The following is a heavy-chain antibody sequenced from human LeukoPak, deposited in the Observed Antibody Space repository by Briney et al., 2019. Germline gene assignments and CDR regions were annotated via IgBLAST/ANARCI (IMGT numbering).Heavy chain of an antibody. CDR2: VFHTGDS. CDR3: ARHPFATPFDR. V-gene: IGHV4-59*08. CDR1: GGSISSYY. D-gene: IGHD2-15*01. J-gene: IGHJ5*02. Sequence: PSETLSLTCTVSGGSISSYYWSWIRRPPGKGLEWIGYVFHTGDSNCNPSLKRRVTMSLDTSKNQLSLRLTSVTAADTAVYYCARHPFATPFDRWGRGTLVTVSS.